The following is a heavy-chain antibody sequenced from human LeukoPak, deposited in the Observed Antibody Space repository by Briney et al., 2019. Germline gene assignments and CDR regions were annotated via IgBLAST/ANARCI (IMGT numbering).Heavy chain of an antibody. CDR2: IYYSGST. Sequence: SETLSLTCTVSGGSISSGGYYWTWIRQHPGKGLEWIGYIYYSGSTFYNPSLKSRVTISLDTSKNQFSLKLTSVTAADTAVYYCARLGIAVAEAWGQGTLVTVSS. D-gene: IGHD6-19*01. CDR1: GGSISSGGYY. J-gene: IGHJ5*02. CDR3: ARLGIAVAEA. V-gene: IGHV4-31*03.